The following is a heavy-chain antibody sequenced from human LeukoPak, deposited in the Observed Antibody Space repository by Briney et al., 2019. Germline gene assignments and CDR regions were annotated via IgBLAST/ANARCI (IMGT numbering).Heavy chain of an antibody. CDR1: GFTVSRNY. V-gene: IGHV3-11*06. CDR3: ARDLKYSYGFFDY. D-gene: IGHD5-18*01. J-gene: IGHJ4*02. CDR2: ISSSSSYT. Sequence: NPGGSLRLSCAASGFTVSRNYMSWVRQAPGKGLEWVSYISSSSSYTNYADSVKGRFTISRDNAKNSLYLQMNSLRAEDTAVYYCARDLKYSYGFFDYWGQGTLVAVSS.